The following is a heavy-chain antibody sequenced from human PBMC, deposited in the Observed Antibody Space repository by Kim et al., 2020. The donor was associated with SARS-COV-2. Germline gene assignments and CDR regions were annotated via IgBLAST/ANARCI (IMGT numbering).Heavy chain of an antibody. D-gene: IGHD3-10*01. Sequence: SGPTLVKPTQTLTLTCTFSGFSLSTSGVGVGWIRQPPGKALEWLALIYWDDDKRYSPSLKSRLTITKDTSKNQVVLTMTNMDPVDTATYYCAHGAILLWFGELLYYFDYWGQGTLVTVSS. CDR2: IYWDDDK. V-gene: IGHV2-5*02. CDR1: GFSLSTSGVG. J-gene: IGHJ4*02. CDR3: AHGAILLWFGELLYYFDY.